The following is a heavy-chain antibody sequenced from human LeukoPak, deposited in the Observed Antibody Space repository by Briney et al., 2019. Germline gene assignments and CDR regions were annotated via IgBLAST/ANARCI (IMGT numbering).Heavy chain of an antibody. CDR3: SSEIRYFDWFQADY. Sequence: PGGSQRLSCSASGFTFGDYSMSWFRQAPGKGLEWVGFIRSKAYGGTAEYAASVKGRFTISRDDSESIAYLQMDSLKTEDTAVYYCSSEIRYFDWFQADYWGQGTLVTVSS. CDR2: IRSKAYGGTA. V-gene: IGHV3-49*03. J-gene: IGHJ4*02. CDR1: GFTFGDYS. D-gene: IGHD3-9*01.